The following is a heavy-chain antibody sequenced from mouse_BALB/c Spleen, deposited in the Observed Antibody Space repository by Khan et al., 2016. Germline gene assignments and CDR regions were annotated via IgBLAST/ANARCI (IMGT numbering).Heavy chain of an antibody. CDR2: ISSGSKTI. V-gene: IGHV5-17*02. Sequence: EVQLVESGGGLVQPGGSRKLSCVASGFTFSSFGMHWVRQAPENGLEWVAYISSGSKTIYYADTVKGRFTISRDNPKKTLFLQMTSLRSEDTAMYYCASAENYRYDGSMDYWGQGTSVTVSS. CDR1: GFTFSSFG. D-gene: IGHD2-14*01. J-gene: IGHJ4*01. CDR3: ASAENYRYDGSMDY.